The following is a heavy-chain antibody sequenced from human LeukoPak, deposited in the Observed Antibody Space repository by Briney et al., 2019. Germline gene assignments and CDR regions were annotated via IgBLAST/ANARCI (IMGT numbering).Heavy chain of an antibody. D-gene: IGHD6-13*01. Sequence: GGSLGLSCAASGFTFSSYVMNWVRQAPGTGLEWVSGITANGGNTFYADSVKGRFTMSRDNSKDTLYLQMNSLRAEDTAVYYCAKAPIAQLVPSVGYFDYWGQGTLVTVSS. CDR3: AKAPIAQLVPSVGYFDY. CDR2: ITANGGNT. CDR1: GFTFSSYV. V-gene: IGHV3-23*01. J-gene: IGHJ4*02.